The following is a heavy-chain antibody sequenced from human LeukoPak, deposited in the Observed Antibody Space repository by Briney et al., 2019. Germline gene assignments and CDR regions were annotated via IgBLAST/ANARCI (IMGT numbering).Heavy chain of an antibody. J-gene: IGHJ6*02. CDR3: ARWGFWGGYSYGMDV. Sequence: GGSLRLSCAASGFTFSSYDMHWVRHATGKGLEWVSAIGTAGDTYYPGSVKGRFTISRENAKNSLYLQMNSLRAGDTAVYYCARWGFWGGYSYGMDVWGQGTTVTVSS. D-gene: IGHD3-3*01. CDR2: IGTAGDT. V-gene: IGHV3-13*01. CDR1: GFTFSSYD.